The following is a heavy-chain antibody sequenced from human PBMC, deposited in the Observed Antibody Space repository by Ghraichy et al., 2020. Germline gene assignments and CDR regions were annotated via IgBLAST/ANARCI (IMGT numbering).Heavy chain of an antibody. CDR1: GGSISSSSYY. J-gene: IGHJ5*02. V-gene: IGHV4-39*01. Sequence: SETLSLTCTVSGGSISSSSYYWGWIRQPPGKGLEWIGSIYYSGSTYYNPSLKSRVTISVDTSKNQFSLKLSSVTAADTAVYYCARRLYSSGPNWFDPWGQGTLVTVSS. CDR2: IYYSGST. D-gene: IGHD6-19*01. CDR3: ARRLYSSGPNWFDP.